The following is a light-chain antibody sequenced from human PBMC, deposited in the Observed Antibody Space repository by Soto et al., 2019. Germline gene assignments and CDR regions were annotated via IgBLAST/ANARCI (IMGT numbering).Light chain of an antibody. CDR1: QGISSY. J-gene: IGKJ1*01. CDR3: QQYGSSRT. CDR2: AAS. V-gene: IGKV1-9*01. Sequence: QMTQSPSSLSASVGDKVTITCRASQGISSYLAWYQQKPGKAPKLLIYAASTLQSGVPSRFSGSGSGTYLTLTISGLQHEDFATYYCQQYGSSRTFGQGTKVDIK.